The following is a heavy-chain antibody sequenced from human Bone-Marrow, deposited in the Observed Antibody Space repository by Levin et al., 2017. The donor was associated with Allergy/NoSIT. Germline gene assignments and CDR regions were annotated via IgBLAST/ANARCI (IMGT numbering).Heavy chain of an antibody. CDR3: TTTIRWSPVELDY. Sequence: GESLKISCAASGFTFSNAWMSWVRQAPGKGLEWVGRIKSKSDGGTTEDAAPVRGRLTISRDDSTNTLYLQMNSLKADDTGVYYCTTTIRWSPVELDYWGQGTLVTVSS. D-gene: IGHD4-23*01. J-gene: IGHJ4*02. V-gene: IGHV3-15*01. CDR2: IKSKSDGGTT. CDR1: GFTFSNAW.